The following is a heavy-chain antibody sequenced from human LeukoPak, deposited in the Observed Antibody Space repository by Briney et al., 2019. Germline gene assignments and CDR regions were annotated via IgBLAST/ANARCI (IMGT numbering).Heavy chain of an antibody. D-gene: IGHD3-22*01. CDR3: SRVKSQEYYDSSGYYYVGYYFDY. CDR2: ISSSSSYI. V-gene: IGHV3-21*01. CDR1: GFTFSTYS. J-gene: IGHJ4*02. Sequence: GGSLRLSCAASGFTFSTYSMNWVRQAPGKGLEGFSSISSSSSYIYYAGSVKGRFTISRDNAKNSLYLQMNSLGAEDTAVYYFSRVKSQEYYDSSGYYYVGYYFDYWGQGTLVTVSS.